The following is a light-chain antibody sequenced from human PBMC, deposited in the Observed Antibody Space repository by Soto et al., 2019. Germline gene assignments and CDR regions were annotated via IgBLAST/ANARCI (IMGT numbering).Light chain of an antibody. CDR3: QMWDSSSDHVV. Sequence: SYELTQPPSVSVAPGQTASITCGGNNIGSKSVHWYQQKPGQAPVLVVYDDGDRPSGIPERFSGSNSGNTATLTISRVEAGDEADYYCQMWDSSSDHVVFGGGTKLTVL. CDR1: NIGSKS. J-gene: IGLJ2*01. V-gene: IGLV3-21*02. CDR2: DDG.